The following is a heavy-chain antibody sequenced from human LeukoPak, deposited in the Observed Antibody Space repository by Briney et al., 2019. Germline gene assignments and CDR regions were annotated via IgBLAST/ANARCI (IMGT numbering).Heavy chain of an antibody. Sequence: SETLSLTCTVSGYSISSGYYWGWIRQPPGKGLEWIGSIYHSGSTYYNPSLKSRVTISVDTSKNQFSLKLSSVTAADTAVYYCARVVTRLRLSWYFDYWGQGTLVTVSS. CDR3: ARVVTRLRLSWYFDY. CDR2: IYHSGST. V-gene: IGHV4-38-2*02. CDR1: GYSISSGYY. D-gene: IGHD5-12*01. J-gene: IGHJ4*02.